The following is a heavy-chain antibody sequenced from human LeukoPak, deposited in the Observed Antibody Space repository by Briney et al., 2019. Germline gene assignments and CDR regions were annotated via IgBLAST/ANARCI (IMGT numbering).Heavy chain of an antibody. CDR2: IYYSGST. J-gene: IGHJ3*02. CDR1: GGSISSYY. CDR3: ARDRRRDRLQAFDI. D-gene: IGHD4-11*01. V-gene: IGHV4-59*01. Sequence: SETLSLTCTVSGGSISSYYWSWIRQPPGKGLEWIGYIYYSGSTNYNPSLKSRLTISLDASKNQFSLKLSSVTAADTAVYYCARDRRRDRLQAFDIWGQGTMVTVSS.